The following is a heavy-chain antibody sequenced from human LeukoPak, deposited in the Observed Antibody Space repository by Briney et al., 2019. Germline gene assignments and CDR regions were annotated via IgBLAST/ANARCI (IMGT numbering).Heavy chain of an antibody. V-gene: IGHV4-61*10. CDR3: ARSYSSSTDLLDY. CDR1: GGSISSGSYY. Sequence: SETLSLTCTVSGGSISSGSYYWSWIRQPAGKGLEWIGYIYYSGSTNYNPSLKSRVTISVDTSKNQFSLKLSSVTAADTAVYYCARSYSSSTDLLDYWGQGTLVTVSS. CDR2: IYYSGST. J-gene: IGHJ4*02. D-gene: IGHD6-13*01.